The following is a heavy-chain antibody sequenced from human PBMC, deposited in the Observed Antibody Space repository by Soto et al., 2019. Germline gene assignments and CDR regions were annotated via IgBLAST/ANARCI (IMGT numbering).Heavy chain of an antibody. CDR3: ARLGDIVVVPAATGGHNWFDP. V-gene: IGHV4-39*01. CDR1: GGSISSSSYY. CDR2: IYYSGST. J-gene: IGHJ5*02. D-gene: IGHD2-2*01. Sequence: SETLSLTCTVSGGSISSSSYYWGWIRQPPGKGLEWIGSIYYSGSTYYNPSLKSRVTISVDTSKNQFSLKLSSVTAADTAVYYCARLGDIVVVPAATGGHNWFDPWGQGTLVTVSS.